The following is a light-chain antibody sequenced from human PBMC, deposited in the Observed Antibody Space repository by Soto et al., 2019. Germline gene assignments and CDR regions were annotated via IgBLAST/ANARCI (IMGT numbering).Light chain of an antibody. CDR3: HQAHTFPHT. J-gene: IGKJ3*01. Sequence: EIVMTQSPATLSVSPGERASLSCRASQSVSSNLAWYQQSPGQAPRLLIYGASARAAGIPARFSGTGSGTEFTLTISSLQSEDFATYYCHQAHTFPHTFGPGTKVDIK. CDR2: GAS. CDR1: QSVSSN. V-gene: IGKV3-15*01.